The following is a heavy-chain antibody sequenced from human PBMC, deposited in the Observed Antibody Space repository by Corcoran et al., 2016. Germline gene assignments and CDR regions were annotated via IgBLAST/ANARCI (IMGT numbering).Heavy chain of an antibody. CDR1: GGSISSSSYY. CDR3: ARLPREACSGGSCQPPPYYYGMDV. D-gene: IGHD2-15*01. CDR2: IYYSGST. V-gene: IGHV4-39*01. J-gene: IGHJ6*02. Sequence: QLQLQESGPGLVKPSETLSLTCTVSGGSISSSSYYWGWIRQPPGKGLEWIGSIYYSGSTYYNPSLKSRVTISVDTSKNQFSLKLSSVTAADTAVYYCARLPREACSGGSCQPPPYYYGMDVWGQGTTVTVSS.